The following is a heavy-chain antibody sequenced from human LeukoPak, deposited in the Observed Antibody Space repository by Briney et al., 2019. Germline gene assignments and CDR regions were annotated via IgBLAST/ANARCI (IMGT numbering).Heavy chain of an antibody. V-gene: IGHV1-3*01. CDR1: GYTFTSYA. CDR2: INASNGNT. Sequence: ASVKVSCKASGYTFTSYAMHWVRQAPGQRLEWMGWINASNGNTKYSQKFQGRVTITRDTSASTAYMELSSLRSEDTAVYYCARVRGVAATFGYWGQGTLVTVSS. CDR3: ARVRGVAATFGY. J-gene: IGHJ4*02. D-gene: IGHD2-15*01.